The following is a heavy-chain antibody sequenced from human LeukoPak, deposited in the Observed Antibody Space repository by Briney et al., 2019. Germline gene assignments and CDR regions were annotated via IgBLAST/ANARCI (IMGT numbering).Heavy chain of an antibody. CDR2: ISAYNGNT. V-gene: IGHV1-18*01. CDR3: AREGRWELDSYYYYGMDV. CDR1: GYTITSYG. Sequence: ASLKASCKASGYTITSYGISWVRQTPAQGLEWMGWISAYNGNTNYAQKLQGRVTMTTDTSTSTAYMELRSLRSDDTAVYYCAREGRWELDSYYYYGMDVWGQGTTVTVSS. D-gene: IGHD1-26*01. J-gene: IGHJ6*02.